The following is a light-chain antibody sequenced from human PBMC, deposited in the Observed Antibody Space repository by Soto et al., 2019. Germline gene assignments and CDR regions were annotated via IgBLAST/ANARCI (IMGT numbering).Light chain of an antibody. CDR1: QRVSSGF. J-gene: IGKJ4*02. CDR3: RPYGRSAT. CDR2: GAS. Sequence: EIVLTQSPGTLSLSPGERATLSCRASQRVSSGFLAWYQQKPGQAPRLLIYGASSRATGIPDRFSGSGSGTDFTLTISRLENDSFAVYYCRPYGRSATLGGGTKVEL. V-gene: IGKV3-20*01.